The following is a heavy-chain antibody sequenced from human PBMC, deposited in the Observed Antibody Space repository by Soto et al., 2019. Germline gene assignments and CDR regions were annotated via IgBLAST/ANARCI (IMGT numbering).Heavy chain of an antibody. Sequence: QVQLQESGPGLVKPSETLSLTCTVSGGSISSYYWSWIRQPPGKGLEWIGYIYYSGSTNYNPSLKSRVTISVDTSKNQFSLKLSSVTAADTAVYYCARGIAARPDYYYYYGMDVWGQGTTVTVSS. V-gene: IGHV4-59*01. J-gene: IGHJ6*02. D-gene: IGHD6-6*01. CDR2: IYYSGST. CDR1: GGSISSYY. CDR3: ARGIAARPDYYYYYGMDV.